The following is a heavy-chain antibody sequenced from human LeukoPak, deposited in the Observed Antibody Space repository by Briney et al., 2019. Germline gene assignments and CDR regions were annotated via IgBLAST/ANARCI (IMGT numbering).Heavy chain of an antibody. D-gene: IGHD6-19*01. J-gene: IGHJ6*02. CDR1: GFTFDDYA. V-gene: IGHV3-9*01. Sequence: PGGSLRLSCAASGFTFDDYAMHWVRQAPGKGLEWVSGISWNSGSTGYADSVKGRFTISRDNAKNSLYLQMNSLRAEDTALYYCAKDRSGWYGNGYHGMDVWGQGTTVTVSS. CDR2: ISWNSGST. CDR3: AKDRSGWYGNGYHGMDV.